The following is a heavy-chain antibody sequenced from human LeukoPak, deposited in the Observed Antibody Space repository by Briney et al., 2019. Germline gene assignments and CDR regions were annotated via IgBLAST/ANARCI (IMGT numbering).Heavy chain of an antibody. Sequence: RGGSLRLSCAASGFTFSSYAMHWVRQAPGKGLEWVAVISYDGSNKYYADSVKGRFTISRDNSKNTLYLQMNSLRAEDTAVYYCARVLGRYFDYWGQGTLVTVSS. CDR1: GFTFSSYA. D-gene: IGHD7-27*01. CDR2: ISYDGSNK. CDR3: ARVLGRYFDY. J-gene: IGHJ4*02. V-gene: IGHV3-30-3*01.